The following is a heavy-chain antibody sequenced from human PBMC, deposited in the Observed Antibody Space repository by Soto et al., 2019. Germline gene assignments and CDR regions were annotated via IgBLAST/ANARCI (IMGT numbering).Heavy chain of an antibody. V-gene: IGHV4-34*01. D-gene: IGHD4-17*01. CDR2: INHSGST. Sequence: SETLSLTCAVYGGSFSGYYWSWIRQPPGKGLEWIGEINHSGSTNYNPSLKSRVTISVDTSKNQFSLKLSSVTAADTAVYYCARGRGGTETKNWFDPWGQGTLVTVSS. J-gene: IGHJ5*02. CDR1: GGSFSGYY. CDR3: ARGRGGTETKNWFDP.